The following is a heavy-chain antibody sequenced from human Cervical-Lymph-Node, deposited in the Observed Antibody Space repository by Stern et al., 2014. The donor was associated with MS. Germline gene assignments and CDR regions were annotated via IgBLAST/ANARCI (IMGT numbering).Heavy chain of an antibody. J-gene: IGHJ4*02. D-gene: IGHD3-16*01. CDR2: IYWDDDK. V-gene: IGHV2-5*02. CDR3: AHRLPGSNAFDY. Sequence: SGLTLVKPTQTLTLTCTFSGFSLSTSGVGVGWIRQPPGKALECLALIYWDDDKRYSPSLKSRLTITKDTSKNQVVLTMTNMDPVDTATYYCAHRLPGSNAFDYWGQGTLVTVSS. CDR1: GFSLSTSGVG.